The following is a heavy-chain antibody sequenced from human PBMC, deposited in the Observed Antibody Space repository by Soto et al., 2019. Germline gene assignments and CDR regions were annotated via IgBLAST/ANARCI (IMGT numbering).Heavy chain of an antibody. J-gene: IGHJ3*02. V-gene: IGHV3-21*01. CDR3: ARGYSSSAIHSDAFDI. CDR2: ISSSSSYI. D-gene: IGHD6-13*01. CDR1: GFTFSSYS. Sequence: VGSLRLSCAASGFTFSSYSMNWVRQAPGKGLEWVSSISSSSSYIYYADSVKGRFTISRDNAKNSLYLQMNSLRAEDTAVYYCARGYSSSAIHSDAFDIWGQGTMLTVSS.